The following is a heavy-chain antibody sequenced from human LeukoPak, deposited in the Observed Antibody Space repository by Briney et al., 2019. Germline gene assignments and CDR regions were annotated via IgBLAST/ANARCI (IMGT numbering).Heavy chain of an antibody. Sequence: SETLSLTCTVSGGSVSSGSYYWSWIRQPPGKGLEWIGYIYYSGSTNYNPSLKSRVTISVDTSKNQFSLKLSSVTAADTAVYYCARGQGLRYFDWWGQGTLVTVSP. J-gene: IGHJ4*02. V-gene: IGHV4-61*01. CDR1: GGSVSSGSYY. CDR2: IYYSGST. D-gene: IGHD3-9*01. CDR3: ARGQGLRYFDW.